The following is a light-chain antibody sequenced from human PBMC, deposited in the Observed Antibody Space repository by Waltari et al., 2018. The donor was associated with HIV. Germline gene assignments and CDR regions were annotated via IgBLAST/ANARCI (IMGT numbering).Light chain of an antibody. CDR3: MQDFTYPRT. CDR2: SAS. Sequence: AIQMTQSPPSLSASVGGRVTITCRASQGIGNDLGWSQQTPGKPPKLLIYSASRLQSGVPSRISGSGSGTDFTLTISSLQPEDVATYYCMQDFTYPRTFGQGTRVEIK. V-gene: IGKV1-6*01. J-gene: IGKJ1*01. CDR1: QGIGND.